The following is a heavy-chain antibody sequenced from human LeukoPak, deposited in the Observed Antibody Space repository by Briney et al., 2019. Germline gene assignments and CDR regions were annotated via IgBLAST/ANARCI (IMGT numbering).Heavy chain of an antibody. CDR2: IYYSGST. J-gene: IGHJ4*02. CDR3: ARHMGRVAGSGIDY. CDR1: GGSISSYY. D-gene: IGHD6-19*01. Sequence: SETLSLTCTVSGGSISSYYWSWIRQPPGRGLEWIGYIYYSGSTNYNPSLKSRVTISVDTSKNQFSLKLSSVTAADTAVYYCARHMGRVAGSGIDYWGQGTLVRLL. V-gene: IGHV4-59*08.